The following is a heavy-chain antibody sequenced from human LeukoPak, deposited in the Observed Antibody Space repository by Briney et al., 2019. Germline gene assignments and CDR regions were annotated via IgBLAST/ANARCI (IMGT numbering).Heavy chain of an antibody. Sequence: GGSLRLSCTASGFTFGDYAVSWFRQAPGKGLEWVAVISYDGSNKYYADSVKGRFTISRDNSKNTLYLQMNSLRAEDTAVYYCARALYGDYLDAFDIWGQGTMVTVSS. CDR3: ARALYGDYLDAFDI. J-gene: IGHJ3*02. CDR1: GFTFGDYA. CDR2: ISYDGSNK. V-gene: IGHV3-30-3*01. D-gene: IGHD4-17*01.